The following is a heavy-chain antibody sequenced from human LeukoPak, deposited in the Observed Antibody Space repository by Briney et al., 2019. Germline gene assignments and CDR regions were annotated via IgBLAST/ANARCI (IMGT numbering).Heavy chain of an antibody. CDR3: AKDIGFSSSWYSQYYFDY. CDR2: ISSRGDTI. V-gene: IGHV3-48*03. D-gene: IGHD6-13*01. J-gene: IGHJ4*02. CDR1: GFTFTDYE. Sequence: PGGSLRLSCAASGFTFTDYELSWVRQAPGKGLEWVSYISSRGDTIYYADSVKGRFTITRDNAKNSVYLQMNSLRAEDTAVYYCAKDIGFSSSWYSQYYFDYWGQGTLVTVSS.